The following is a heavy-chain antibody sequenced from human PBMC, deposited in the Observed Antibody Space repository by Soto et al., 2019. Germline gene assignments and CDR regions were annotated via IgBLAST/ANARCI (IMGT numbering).Heavy chain of an antibody. CDR1: CYTFTSYG. J-gene: IGHJ4*02. Sequence: GASVKVSCKTSCYTFTSYGISWLRQATGQGLEWIGWISGYNGDTKYVQKFQGRVTLTTDTSTNTAYMEVRSLRSDDTAVYYCARDWVGDLAYWGQGTLVTVSS. CDR2: ISGYNGDT. D-gene: IGHD4-17*01. CDR3: ARDWVGDLAY. V-gene: IGHV1-18*01.